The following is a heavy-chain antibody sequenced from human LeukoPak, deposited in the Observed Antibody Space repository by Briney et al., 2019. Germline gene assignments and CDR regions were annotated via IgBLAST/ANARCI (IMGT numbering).Heavy chain of an antibody. D-gene: IGHD3-22*01. CDR3: ARDYYDSSSYYYGY. V-gene: IGHV1-69*05. CDR1: GGTFSSYA. Sequence: ASVKVSCKASGGTFSSYAISWVRQAPGQGLEWMGRIIPIFGTANYAQKFQGRVTITTDESTSTAYMELSSLRSEDTAVYYCARDYYDSSSYYYGYWGQGTLVTVSS. CDR2: IIPIFGTA. J-gene: IGHJ4*02.